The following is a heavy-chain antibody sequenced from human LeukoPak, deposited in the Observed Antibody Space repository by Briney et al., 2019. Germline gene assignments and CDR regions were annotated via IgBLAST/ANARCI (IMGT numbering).Heavy chain of an antibody. J-gene: IGHJ5*02. V-gene: IGHV4-34*01. Sequence: SETLSLTCAVYGGSFSDYYWSWIRQPPGKGLEWIGDVNHSGSTNYNPSLKSRVTISVDTSKNQFSPKLTSVTAADTAVYYCARDSYNWNVDAFDPWGQGTLVTVSS. CDR1: GGSFSDYY. CDR2: VNHSGST. CDR3: ARDSYNWNVDAFDP. D-gene: IGHD1-20*01.